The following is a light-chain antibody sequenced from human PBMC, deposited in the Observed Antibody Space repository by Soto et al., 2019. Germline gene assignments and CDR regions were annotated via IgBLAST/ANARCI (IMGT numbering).Light chain of an antibody. CDR3: QQYGSSPWT. Sequence: EIVLTQSPGTLSLSPGERATLSCRASQSVSSSYLDWYQQKPVQAPRLLIYGASSRSTGIPDRFSGSGSGTDFTLTISRLEPEDLAVYYCQQYGSSPWTVGQGTKVEIK. J-gene: IGKJ1*01. V-gene: IGKV3-20*01. CDR1: QSVSSSY. CDR2: GAS.